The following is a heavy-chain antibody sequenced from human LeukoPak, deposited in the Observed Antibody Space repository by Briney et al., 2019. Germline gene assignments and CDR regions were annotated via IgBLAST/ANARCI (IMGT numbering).Heavy chain of an antibody. V-gene: IGHV3-7*01. D-gene: IGHD1-26*01. CDR2: IKQDGSEK. CDR1: GFTFSSYW. CDR3: VSGRGVVGAFGY. J-gene: IGHJ4*02. Sequence: GGSLRLSCAASGFTFSSYWMSWVRQAPGKGLEWVANIKQDGSEKYYVDSVKGRFTFSRDNAKNSLSLQMNSLRAEDTAVYYCVSGRGVVGAFGYWGQGTLVTVSS.